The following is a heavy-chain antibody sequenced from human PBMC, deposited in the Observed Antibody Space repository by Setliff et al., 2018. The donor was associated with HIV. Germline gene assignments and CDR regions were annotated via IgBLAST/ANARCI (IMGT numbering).Heavy chain of an antibody. J-gene: IGHJ4*02. CDR1: GFTFYSYA. Sequence: SLRLSCAASGFTFYSYAMSWVRQAPGKGLEWVATMSGSTGDTYYADSVKGRFTISRDNSKNTLSLQMNSLGAEDTAIYYCANRLRGYNKWYYFDYWGQGTLVTVSS. CDR2: MSGSTGDT. V-gene: IGHV3-23*01. D-gene: IGHD1-1*01. CDR3: ANRLRGYNKWYYFDY.